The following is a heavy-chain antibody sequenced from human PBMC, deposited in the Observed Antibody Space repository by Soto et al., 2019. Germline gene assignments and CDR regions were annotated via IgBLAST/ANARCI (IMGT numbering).Heavy chain of an antibody. J-gene: IGHJ4*02. Sequence: QVQLVQSGAEVKKPGASVKVSCEASGYNFNAFDIHWWRQPAGQGLGWMGWMNPRTGDTAFAQEFQDRVTMTSDTSRNTAYMEVSGLRSEDTAVYFCVRQPGGVATPGDDYWGQGTLVTVSS. D-gene: IGHD3-10*01. CDR1: GYNFNAFD. CDR3: VRQPGGVATPGDDY. V-gene: IGHV1-8*02. CDR2: MNPRTGDT.